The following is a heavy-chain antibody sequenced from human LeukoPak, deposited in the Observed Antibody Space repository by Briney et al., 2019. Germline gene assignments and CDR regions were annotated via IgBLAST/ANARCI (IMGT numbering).Heavy chain of an antibody. CDR1: GYTFTSYA. CDR3: ARAYNYYDSSGYYLVYYFDY. V-gene: IGHV1-3*02. D-gene: IGHD3-22*01. CDR2: SNAGDGNT. Sequence: GASVKVSCKASGYTFTSYAMHWVRQAPGQRLEWMGWSNAGDGNTKYSQEFQGRVTITRDTSASTAYMELSSLRSEDMAVYYCARAYNYYDSSGYYLVYYFDYWGQGTLVTVSS. J-gene: IGHJ4*02.